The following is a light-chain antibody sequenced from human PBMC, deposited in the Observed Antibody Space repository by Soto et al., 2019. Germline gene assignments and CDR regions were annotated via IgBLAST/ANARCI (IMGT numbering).Light chain of an antibody. V-gene: IGKV1-5*03. J-gene: IGKJ4*02. CDR1: QNIRSR. CDR2: KSS. Sequence: QGTQAPSTLSTAVESGVNITCRASQNIRSRLAWFQQKPGKAPKLLIYKSSILENGVPSRFSGGGSGTEFTLPISSLQPDDFATYYCPKYGACAEGTKVDIK. CDR3: PKYGA.